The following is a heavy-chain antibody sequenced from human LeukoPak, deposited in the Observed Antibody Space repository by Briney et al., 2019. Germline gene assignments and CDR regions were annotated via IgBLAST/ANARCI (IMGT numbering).Heavy chain of an antibody. J-gene: IGHJ4*02. D-gene: IGHD3-16*01. CDR3: AKVGDGDHPFDY. CDR2: ISYDGSNK. Sequence: GGSLRLSCAASGFTFSSYGMHWVRQAPGKGLEWVAVISYDGSNKYYADSVKGRFTISRDNSKNTLYLQMSSLRAEDTAVYYCAKVGDGDHPFDYWGQGTLVTVSS. CDR1: GFTFSSYG. V-gene: IGHV3-30*18.